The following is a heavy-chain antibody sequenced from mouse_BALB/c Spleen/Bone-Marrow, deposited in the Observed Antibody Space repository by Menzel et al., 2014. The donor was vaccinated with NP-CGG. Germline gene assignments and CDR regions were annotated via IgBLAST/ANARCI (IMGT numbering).Heavy chain of an antibody. Sequence: EVKLMESGGGLVQPGESLELSCESNEYEFPSHDMSWVRKTPEKRLELVAAINSDGGITNYPDTMERRFTISRDNTKKTLYLQMSSLRSEDTALYYCARHGFYYAMDYWGQGTSVTVSS. CDR3: ARHGFYYAMDY. V-gene: IGHV5-2*01. CDR2: INSDGGIT. CDR1: EYEFPSHD. J-gene: IGHJ4*01.